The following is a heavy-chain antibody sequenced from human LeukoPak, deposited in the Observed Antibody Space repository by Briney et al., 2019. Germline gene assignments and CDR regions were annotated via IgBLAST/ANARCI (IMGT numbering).Heavy chain of an antibody. J-gene: IGHJ3*02. D-gene: IGHD3-10*01. Sequence: PGQSLRLSCAASGFIFNNHGMHWVRQAPGKGLEWVAVIWYDGSNKFSADSVKGRFTISGDNSKSTLYLQMNSLRAEDTAVYYCARAIGEGEIGAFDIWGPGTMVTVSS. CDR1: GFIFNNHG. CDR2: IWYDGSNK. V-gene: IGHV3-33*01. CDR3: ARAIGEGEIGAFDI.